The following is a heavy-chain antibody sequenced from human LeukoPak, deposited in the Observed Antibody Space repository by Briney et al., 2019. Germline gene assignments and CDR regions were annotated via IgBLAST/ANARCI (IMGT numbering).Heavy chain of an antibody. J-gene: IGHJ4*02. D-gene: IGHD6-19*01. Sequence: GGSLRLSCAASGFTFSTYWMHWVRQAPGKGLVWVSRINSDGSSTSYADSVKGRFTISRDNAKNTLYLQLNSLRAEDTAVYYCASETDTGGWDVDYWGQGTLVTVSS. CDR2: INSDGSST. CDR3: ASETDTGGWDVDY. CDR1: GFTFSTYW. V-gene: IGHV3-74*01.